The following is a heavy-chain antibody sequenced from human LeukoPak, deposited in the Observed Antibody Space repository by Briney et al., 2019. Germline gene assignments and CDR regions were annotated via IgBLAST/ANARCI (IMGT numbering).Heavy chain of an antibody. CDR3: ARDLLNYYGSGTPTKNWFDP. CDR2: INPNSGGT. CDR1: GYTFTVYY. V-gene: IGHV1-2*02. D-gene: IGHD3-10*01. Sequence: ASVKVSCKASGYTFTVYYMHWVRQAPGQGLEWMGWINPNSGGTNYAQKFQGRVTMTRDTSISTAYMELSRLRSDDTAVYYCARDLLNYYGSGTPTKNWFDPWGQGTLVTVSS. J-gene: IGHJ5*02.